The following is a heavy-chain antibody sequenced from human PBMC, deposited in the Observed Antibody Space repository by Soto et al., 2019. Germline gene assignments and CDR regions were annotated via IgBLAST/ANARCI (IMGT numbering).Heavy chain of an antibody. Sequence: EVQLVESGGGLVKPGGSLRLSCAASGFTFSSYSMNWVRQAPGKGLEWVASISSSSSYIYYADSVKGRFTISRDNAKNSLYLQMNSLRAEDTAVYYCAREQYGSSTSCHYGMDVWGQGTTVTVSS. D-gene: IGHD2-2*01. CDR3: AREQYGSSTSCHYGMDV. J-gene: IGHJ6*02. CDR2: ISSSSSYI. V-gene: IGHV3-21*01. CDR1: GFTFSSYS.